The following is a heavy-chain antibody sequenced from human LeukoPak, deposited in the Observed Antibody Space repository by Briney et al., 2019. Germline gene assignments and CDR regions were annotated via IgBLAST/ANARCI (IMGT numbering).Heavy chain of an antibody. CDR1: GGSFSGYY. CDR3: ARGGGPRYCSSTSCYARGNYYYYYGMDV. CDR2: INHSGST. V-gene: IGHV4-34*01. J-gene: IGHJ6*04. D-gene: IGHD2-2*01. Sequence: SETLSLTCAFNGGSFSGYYWSWIRKPPGKGLEWIGEINHSGSTNYNPSLKSRVTISVDTSKNQFSLKLSSVTAADTAVYYCARGGGPRYCSSTSCYARGNYYYYYGMDVWGKGTTVTVSS.